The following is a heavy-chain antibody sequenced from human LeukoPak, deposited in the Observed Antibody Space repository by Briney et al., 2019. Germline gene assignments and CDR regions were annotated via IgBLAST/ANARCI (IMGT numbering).Heavy chain of an antibody. CDR1: GGSISSYY. CDR2: IYYSGST. V-gene: IGHV4-59*01. Sequence: PSETLSLTCTVSGGSISSYYWSWIRQPPGKGLEWIGYIYYSGSTNYNPSLKSRVTISVDTSKNQFSLKLSSVTAADTAVYYCARGGIESIDYWGQGTLVTVSS. CDR3: ARGGIESIDY. D-gene: IGHD2/OR15-2a*01. J-gene: IGHJ4*02.